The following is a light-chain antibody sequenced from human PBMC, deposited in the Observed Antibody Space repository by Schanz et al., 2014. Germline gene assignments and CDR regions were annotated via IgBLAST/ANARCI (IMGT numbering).Light chain of an antibody. CDR1: QSISTW. CDR3: QQYNSFPYT. J-gene: IGKJ2*01. Sequence: DIQMTQSPSTLSASVGDRVTITCRASQSISTWLAWYQQNPGKAPKLLISKASSLESGVPSRFSGTGSGTEFTLTISSLQPDDFATYYCQQYNSFPYTFGQGTKLEIK. V-gene: IGKV1-5*03. CDR2: KAS.